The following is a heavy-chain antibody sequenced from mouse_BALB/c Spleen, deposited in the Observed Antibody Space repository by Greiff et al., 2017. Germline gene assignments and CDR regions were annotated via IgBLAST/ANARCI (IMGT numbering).Heavy chain of an antibody. CDR2: IFPGTGTT. V-gene: IGHV1S132*01. J-gene: IGHJ4*01. Sequence: QVQLQQSGAELVRPGALVKLSCKASGFNIKDYYMHWVKQRPGQGLGWIGEIFPGTGTTYYNEKFKGKATLTIDTSSSTAYMQLSSLTSEDSAVYFCARRSPQLGYAMDYWGQGTSVTVSS. CDR1: GFNIKDYY. D-gene: IGHD4-1*02. CDR3: ARRSPQLGYAMDY.